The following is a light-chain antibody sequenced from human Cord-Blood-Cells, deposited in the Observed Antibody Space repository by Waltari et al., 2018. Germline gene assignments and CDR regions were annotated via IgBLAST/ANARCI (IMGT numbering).Light chain of an antibody. CDR3: NSRDSSGNHLV. CDR1: SLRSYY. J-gene: IGLJ2*01. Sequence: SSELTQDPAVSVALGQTVRITCQGDSLRSYYASWYQQKPGQAPVLVIYGKNNRPSGIPDRFSGSNAGNTASLTITGARAEDEADYYCNSRDSSGNHLVFGGGTKLTVL. V-gene: IGLV3-19*01. CDR2: GKN.